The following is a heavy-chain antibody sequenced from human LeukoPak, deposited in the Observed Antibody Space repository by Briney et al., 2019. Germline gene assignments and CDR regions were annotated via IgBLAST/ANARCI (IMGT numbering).Heavy chain of an antibody. CDR1: GFTFSSYA. CDR2: ISGSGGST. CDR3: AKPQLGTDYYYGMDV. J-gene: IGHJ6*02. Sequence: GGSLRLSCAASGFTFSSYAMSWVRRAPGKGLEWVSAISGSGGSTYYADSVKGRFTISRDNSKNTLYLQMNSLRAEDTAVYYCAKPQLGTDYYYGMDVWGQGTTVTVSS. D-gene: IGHD7-27*01. V-gene: IGHV3-23*01.